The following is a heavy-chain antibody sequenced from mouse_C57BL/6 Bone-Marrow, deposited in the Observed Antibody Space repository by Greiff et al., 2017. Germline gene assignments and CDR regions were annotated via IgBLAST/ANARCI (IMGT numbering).Heavy chain of an antibody. CDR1: GFPFSSYG. CDR2: ISSGGSYP. CDR3: ARQPHYYDYFDY. D-gene: IGHD1-2*01. V-gene: IGHV5-6*01. J-gene: IGHJ2*01. Sequence: EVHLVESGGDLVQPGGSLKLSCAASGFPFSSYGMSWVRQTPDTRLAWVATISSGGSYPYYPDSVTGRFTISRDKAKNTLDLQISSLKSEDTAMYYCARQPHYYDYFDYGGQGTTRTVSS.